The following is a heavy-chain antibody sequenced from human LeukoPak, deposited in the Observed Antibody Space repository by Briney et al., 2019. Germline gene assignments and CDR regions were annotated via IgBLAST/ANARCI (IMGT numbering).Heavy chain of an antibody. Sequence: PSETLSLTCTVSGGSISSSSYYWGWIRQPPGKGLEWIGSLYYSGSTNSNPSLKSRVTISLDTSKNQFSLKLTSVTAADTAVYYCASQKLLWFGELSYFDYWGQGTLVTVSS. D-gene: IGHD3-10*01. CDR2: LYYSGST. V-gene: IGHV4-39*07. CDR1: GGSISSSSYY. CDR3: ASQKLLWFGELSYFDY. J-gene: IGHJ4*02.